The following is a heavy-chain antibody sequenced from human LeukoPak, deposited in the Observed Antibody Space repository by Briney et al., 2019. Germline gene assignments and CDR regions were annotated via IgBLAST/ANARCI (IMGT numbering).Heavy chain of an antibody. CDR3: ARDGRRLGSRWYRLDY. CDR1: GGSFSGYY. D-gene: IGHD6-13*01. CDR2: INHSGST. V-gene: IGHV4-34*01. J-gene: IGHJ4*02. Sequence: SETLSLTCAVYGGSFSGYYWSWIRQPPGKGLEWIGEINHSGSTNYNPSLKSRVTISVDTSKNQFSLKLSSVTAADTAVYYSARDGRRLGSRWYRLDYWGQGTLVTVSS.